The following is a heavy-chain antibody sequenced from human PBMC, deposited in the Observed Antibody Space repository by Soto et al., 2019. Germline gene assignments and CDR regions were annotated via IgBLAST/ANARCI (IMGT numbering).Heavy chain of an antibody. V-gene: IGHV1-8*01. Sequence: ASVKVSCKASGYTFTSYDINWVRQATGQGLEWMGWMDPESGNIGYAQKFQGRVTMTRNTSISTAYMDLIGLRSDDTAVYYCARFVRHQLPTIDFWGQGTLVTVSS. D-gene: IGHD2-2*01. J-gene: IGHJ4*02. CDR3: ARFVRHQLPTIDF. CDR2: MDPESGNI. CDR1: GYTFTSYD.